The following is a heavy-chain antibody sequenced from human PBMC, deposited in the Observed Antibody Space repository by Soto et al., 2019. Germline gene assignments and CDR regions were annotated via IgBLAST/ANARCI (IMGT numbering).Heavy chain of an antibody. J-gene: IGHJ4*02. CDR1: GFTFSSYA. D-gene: IGHD3-22*01. V-gene: IGHV3-23*01. CDR2: ISGSGGST. Sequence: PGGSLRLSCAASGFTFSSYAMSWVRQAPGKGLEWVSAISGSGGSTYYADSVKGRFTISRDNSKNTLYLQMNSLRAEDTAVYYCAKDAVTVTDDSSGYYYLTNFDYWGQGTLVTVSS. CDR3: AKDAVTVTDDSSGYYYLTNFDY.